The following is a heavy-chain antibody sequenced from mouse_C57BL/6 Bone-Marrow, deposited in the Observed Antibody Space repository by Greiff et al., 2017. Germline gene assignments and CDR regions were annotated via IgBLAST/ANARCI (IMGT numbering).Heavy chain of an antibody. V-gene: IGHV2-2*01. D-gene: IGHD2-1*01. CDR1: GFSLTSYG. J-gene: IGHJ2*01. CDR3: ARNTGVYYGNYNFDY. CDR2: IRSGGST. Sequence: VKLMESGPGLVQPSQSLSITCTVSGFSLTSYGVHWVRQSPGKGLEWLGVIRSGGSTDYNAAFISRLSISKENSKSQVFFKMNSMQADDAAIYYCARNTGVYYGNYNFDYWGQGTTLTVSS.